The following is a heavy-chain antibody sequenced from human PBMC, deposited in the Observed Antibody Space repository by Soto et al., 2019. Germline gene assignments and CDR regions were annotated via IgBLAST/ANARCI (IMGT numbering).Heavy chain of an antibody. D-gene: IGHD6-13*01. CDR3: ARAAIHGSSWYFGFDP. CDR2: IIPLFGTT. J-gene: IGHJ5*02. V-gene: IGHV1-69*01. Sequence: QVQLVQSGSEVKMPGSSVKVSCKTSGGTFSRHAINWVRQAPGQGLEWMGGIIPLFGTTNYAQKFKGRVTISADESTSTAYMELSSLTSEAAAVYYCARAAIHGSSWYFGFDPWGQGTRVTVSS. CDR1: GGTFSRHA.